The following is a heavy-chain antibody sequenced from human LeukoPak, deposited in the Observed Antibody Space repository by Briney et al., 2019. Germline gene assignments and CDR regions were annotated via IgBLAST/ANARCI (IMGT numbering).Heavy chain of an antibody. J-gene: IGHJ5*02. CDR3: ANTYNWNDV. V-gene: IGHV4-59*01. CDR1: GGSMSSFY. CDR2: IYYSGST. Sequence: PSETLSLTCTVSGGSMSSFYWSWIRQPPGKGPEWIGYIYYSGSTNYNPSLKSRVTISIDTSKNQFSLKLSSVTAADTAVYYCANTYNWNDVWGQGTLVTVSS.